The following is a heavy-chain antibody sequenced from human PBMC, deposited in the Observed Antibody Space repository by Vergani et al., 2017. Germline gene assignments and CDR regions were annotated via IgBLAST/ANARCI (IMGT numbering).Heavy chain of an antibody. Sequence: QVQLVESGGGVVQPGRSLRLSCAASGFTFSNYAMHWVRQAPGKGLEWVAVIWNDGSNKYYVDSVKGRFTISRDNSKNTLYLQMNSLRAEDTAVYYCARDMRFLDPGIYFWGQGTLVTVSS. V-gene: IGHV3-33*01. CDR2: IWNDGSNK. J-gene: IGHJ4*02. D-gene: IGHD3-3*01. CDR3: ARDMRFLDPGIYF. CDR1: GFTFSNYA.